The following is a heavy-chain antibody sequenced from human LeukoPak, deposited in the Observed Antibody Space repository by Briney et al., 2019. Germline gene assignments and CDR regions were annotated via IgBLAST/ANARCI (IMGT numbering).Heavy chain of an antibody. CDR1: GGSISSSSYY. CDR2: IYYSGST. V-gene: IGHV4-39*07. CDR3: ARDLIAVAG. Sequence: SETLSLTCTVSGGSISSSSYYWGWIRQPPGKGLEWIGSIYYSGSTYYNPSLKSRVTISVDTSKNQFSLKLSSVTAADTAVYYCARDLIAVAGWGQGTLVTVSS. D-gene: IGHD6-19*01. J-gene: IGHJ4*02.